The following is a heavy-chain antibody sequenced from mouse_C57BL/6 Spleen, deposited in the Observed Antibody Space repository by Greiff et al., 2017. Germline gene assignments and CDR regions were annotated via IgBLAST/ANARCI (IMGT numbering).Heavy chain of an antibody. J-gene: IGHJ4*01. CDR3: ATPDYYGSRDYAMDY. Sequence: EVQLQQSGPELVKPGASVKISYKASGYSFTGYYMNWVKQSPEKSLEWIGELNPSTGGTTYNQKFKAKATLTVDKSSSTAYMQLKSLTSEDSAVYYCATPDYYGSRDYAMDYWGQGTSVTVSS. CDR2: LNPSTGGT. D-gene: IGHD1-1*01. CDR1: GYSFTGYY. V-gene: IGHV1-42*01.